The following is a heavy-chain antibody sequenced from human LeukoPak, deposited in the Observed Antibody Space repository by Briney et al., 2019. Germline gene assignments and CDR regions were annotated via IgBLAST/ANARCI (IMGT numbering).Heavy chain of an antibody. V-gene: IGHV3-23*01. Sequence: GGSLRLSCAASGFTFSSYAMSWVRQAPGKGLEWVSAISGSGGSTYYADSVKGRFTISRDNSKNTLYLQMNSLRAEDTAVYYCAKPDVPRSDIVATMTFDYWGQGTLVTVSS. J-gene: IGHJ4*02. CDR2: ISGSGGST. CDR1: GFTFSSYA. D-gene: IGHD5-12*01. CDR3: AKPDVPRSDIVATMTFDY.